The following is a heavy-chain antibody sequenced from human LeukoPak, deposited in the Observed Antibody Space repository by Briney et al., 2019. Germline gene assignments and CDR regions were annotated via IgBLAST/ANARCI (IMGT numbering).Heavy chain of an antibody. CDR3: ARLVAAAGAWDYGMDV. CDR1: GGSISSYY. D-gene: IGHD6-13*01. Sequence: SETLSLTCTVSGGSISSYYWSWIRQPPGKGLEWIGYIYYSGSTNYNPSLKSRVTISVDTPKNQFSLKLSSVTAADTAVYYCARLVAAAGAWDYGMDVWGQGTTVTVSS. CDR2: IYYSGST. V-gene: IGHV4-59*08. J-gene: IGHJ6*02.